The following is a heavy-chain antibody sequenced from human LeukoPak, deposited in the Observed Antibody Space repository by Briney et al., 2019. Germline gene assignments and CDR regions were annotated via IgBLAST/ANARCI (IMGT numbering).Heavy chain of an antibody. Sequence: GGSLRLSCAASGFTFSSYEMNWVRQAPGKGLEWLSYISSSGTTIKYADSVKGRFTISRDNAKNSLYLQVNSLRAEDTAVYYCARIMITVTTSDYWGQGTLVTVSS. V-gene: IGHV3-48*03. CDR2: ISSSGTTI. CDR1: GFTFSSYE. D-gene: IGHD4-17*01. J-gene: IGHJ4*02. CDR3: ARIMITVTTSDY.